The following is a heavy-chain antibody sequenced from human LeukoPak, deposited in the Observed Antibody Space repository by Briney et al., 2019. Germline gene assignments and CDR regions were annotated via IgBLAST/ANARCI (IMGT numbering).Heavy chain of an antibody. CDR3: ARTDYSHFDY. CDR1: GFTVSSNY. J-gene: IGHJ4*02. CDR2: IYSGGST. D-gene: IGHD3-16*01. V-gene: IGHV3-66*02. Sequence: PGGSLRLSCAASGFTVSSNYMNWVRQAPGQGLEWVSIIYSGGSTYYADSVKGRFTISRDNSKNTLYLQMNSLRVEDTAVYYCARTDYSHFDYWGQGTLVTVSS.